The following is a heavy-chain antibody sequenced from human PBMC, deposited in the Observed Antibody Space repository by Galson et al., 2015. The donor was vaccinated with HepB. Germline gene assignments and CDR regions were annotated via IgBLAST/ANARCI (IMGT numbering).Heavy chain of an antibody. CDR3: ARGGELWLGDIDY. V-gene: IGHV1-3*01. J-gene: IGHJ4*02. D-gene: IGHD3-10*01. Sequence: SVKVSCKASGYVLNDYAMHWVRQAPGQGLEWMGWINAGNVNTKYSHRFQDRLTITWDTSASTAYMELSSLTPEDTSVYYCARGGELWLGDIDYWGQGTLVTVSS. CDR2: INAGNVNT. CDR1: GYVLNDYA.